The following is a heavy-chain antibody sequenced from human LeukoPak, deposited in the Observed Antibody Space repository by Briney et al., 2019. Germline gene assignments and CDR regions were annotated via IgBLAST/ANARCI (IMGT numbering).Heavy chain of an antibody. CDR2: ITSKAYGGTT. D-gene: IGHD6-13*01. CDR1: GFTFSSFA. Sequence: GRSLRLSCAASGFTFSSFAMIWVRHAPGKGLEWGGFITSKAYGGTTEYAASVKGRFTISRDDSRRIAYLQMNSLKTEDTAVYYCTRDHPRWGSSWPNYFDYWGQGTLVTVSS. V-gene: IGHV3-49*04. CDR3: TRDHPRWGSSWPNYFDY. J-gene: IGHJ4*02.